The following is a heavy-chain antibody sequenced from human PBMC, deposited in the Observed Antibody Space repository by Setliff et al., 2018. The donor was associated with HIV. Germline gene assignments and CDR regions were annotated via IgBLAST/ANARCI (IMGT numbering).Heavy chain of an antibody. CDR1: GGTFSSYA. V-gene: IGHV1-69*13. J-gene: IGHJ3*02. CDR2: IIPIFGTA. Sequence: SVKVSCKASGGTFSSYAISWVRQAPGQGLEWMGGIIPIFGTANYAQKFQGRVTLTADESTSTAYMELSSLRSEDTAVYYCVRSLRYCSGGGCSSDWVYDAFDIWGQGTMVTVSS. CDR3: VRSLRYCSGGGCSSDWVYDAFDI. D-gene: IGHD2-15*01.